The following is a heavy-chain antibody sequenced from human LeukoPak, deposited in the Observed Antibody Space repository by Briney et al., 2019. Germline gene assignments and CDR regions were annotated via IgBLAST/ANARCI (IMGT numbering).Heavy chain of an antibody. D-gene: IGHD3-9*01. CDR2: ISGSGGST. Sequence: GGSLRLSCAASGFTFSSYAMSRVRQAPGKGLEWVSAISGSGGSTYYADSVKGRFTISRDNSKNTLYLQMNSLRAEDTAVYYCAKNLYDILTGYSYWGQGTLVTVSS. V-gene: IGHV3-23*01. CDR3: AKNLYDILTGYSY. J-gene: IGHJ4*02. CDR1: GFTFSSYA.